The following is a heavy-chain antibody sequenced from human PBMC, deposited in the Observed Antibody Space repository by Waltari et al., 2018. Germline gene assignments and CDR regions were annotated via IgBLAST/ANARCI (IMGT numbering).Heavy chain of an antibody. CDR1: AYSISSGFY. V-gene: IGHV4-38-2*01. CDR3: ARVQVIGYCSGGSCQYFDY. J-gene: IGHJ4*02. D-gene: IGHD2-15*01. Sequence: QVQLQESGPGLVKPSATLSLPCAVTAYSISSGFYWAWIRPPPGNGLEWIGSIYHTGGTYYNPSLKSRVTISVDTSKNQFSLKLSSVTAADTAVYYCARVQVIGYCSGGSCQYFDYWGQGTLVTVSS. CDR2: IYHTGGT.